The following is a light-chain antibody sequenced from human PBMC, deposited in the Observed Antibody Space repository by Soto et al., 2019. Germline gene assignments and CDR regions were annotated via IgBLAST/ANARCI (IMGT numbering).Light chain of an antibody. CDR3: QHYYSSPPA. Sequence: DIVMTQSPDSLAVTLGERATINCKSSQSVLYSSNNKNYLAWYQQKPGQPPKLLIYWASTRESGVPDRFSGSGSATDFTLTISGLQAEDVAVYYCQHYYSSPPAFGQGTKVEIK. J-gene: IGKJ1*01. CDR2: WAS. CDR1: QSVLYSSNNKNY. V-gene: IGKV4-1*01.